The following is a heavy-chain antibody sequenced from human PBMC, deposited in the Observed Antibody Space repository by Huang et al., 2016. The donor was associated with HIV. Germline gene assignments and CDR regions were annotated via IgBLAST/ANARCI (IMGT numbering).Heavy chain of an antibody. D-gene: IGHD3-16*01. Sequence: QLQLQESGPGLVRPSETLSLTCSVSGGSVNSGYYCGGWIRQPPGKGLEWIASVFYGGNTFYNPSLKSRVSMSVDTAKKRFSLNLSSVTAADTAVYFCARLPLDYVWGTQRQTALDELDVWGQGTMVTVSS. V-gene: IGHV4-39*01. J-gene: IGHJ3*01. CDR3: ARLPLDYVWGTQRQTALDELDV. CDR1: GGSVNSGYYC. CDR2: VFYGGNT.